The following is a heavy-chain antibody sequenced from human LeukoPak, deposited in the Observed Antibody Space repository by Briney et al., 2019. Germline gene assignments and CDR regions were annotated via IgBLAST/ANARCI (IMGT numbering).Heavy chain of an antibody. D-gene: IGHD4-17*01. Sequence: GASVKVSCKASGYTFTDYYMQWVRQAPGQGLEWMGWISPNSGVTNYAQKFQGRVTMTRDTSISTAYMELSGLRSDDTAFYYCARDSVTTVTDVPQRPRDYYYYYYMDVWGKGTTVTVSS. V-gene: IGHV1-2*02. CDR1: GYTFTDYY. CDR2: ISPNSGVT. J-gene: IGHJ6*03. CDR3: ARDSVTTVTDVPQRPRDYYYYYYMDV.